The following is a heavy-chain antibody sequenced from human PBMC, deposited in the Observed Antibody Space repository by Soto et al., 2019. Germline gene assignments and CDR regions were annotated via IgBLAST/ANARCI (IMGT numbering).Heavy chain of an antibody. Sequence: SETLSLTCAVYGESFSGYYWSWIRQPPGKGLEWIGEINHSGRTNYNPSLKSRVTISVDTSKNQFSLKLSSVTAADTAVYFCAVTRGGAHPHDIWGQGTMVTVSS. CDR2: INHSGRT. V-gene: IGHV4-34*01. J-gene: IGHJ3*02. CDR3: AVTRGGAHPHDI. CDR1: GESFSGYY. D-gene: IGHD2-21*02.